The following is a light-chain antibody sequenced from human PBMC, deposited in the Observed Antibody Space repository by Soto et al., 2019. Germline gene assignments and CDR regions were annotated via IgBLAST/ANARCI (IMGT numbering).Light chain of an antibody. Sequence: DIQMTQSPSSLSASVGGRVTITCRASQGLSSWLAWYQQKPEEAPKSLIYAASRLESGVPSRFSGSGSGTDFALTISSLQPEDFATYYCQQYNSYPITFGQGTRLEIK. CDR2: AAS. CDR1: QGLSSW. J-gene: IGKJ5*01. V-gene: IGKV1D-16*01. CDR3: QQYNSYPIT.